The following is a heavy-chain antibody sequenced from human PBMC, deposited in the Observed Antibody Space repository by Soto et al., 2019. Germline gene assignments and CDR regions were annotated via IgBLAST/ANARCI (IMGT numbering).Heavy chain of an antibody. CDR1: GYPFTGYY. Sequence: XSVKGSCKASGYPFTGYYMHWVRQAPGQGLEWMGWINPNSGGTNYAQKFQGWVTMTRDTSISTAYMELSRLRSDDTAVYYCARDLNGYSGYDYGYYYYGMDVWGQGTTVTVSS. D-gene: IGHD5-12*01. V-gene: IGHV1-2*04. CDR3: ARDLNGYSGYDYGYYYYGMDV. CDR2: INPNSGGT. J-gene: IGHJ6*02.